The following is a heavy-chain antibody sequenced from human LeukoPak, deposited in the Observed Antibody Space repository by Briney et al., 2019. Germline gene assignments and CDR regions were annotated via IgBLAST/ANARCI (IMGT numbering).Heavy chain of an antibody. J-gene: IGHJ3*02. CDR1: GYSFTSYS. CDR2: IIPSDGST. D-gene: IGHD6-6*01. CDR3: ARDRNSGSSLDI. V-gene: IGHV1-46*01. Sequence: ASVKVSCKASGYSFTSYSIHWVRQAPGQGLEWMGIIIPSDGSTSYAQKFQGRVTMTRDTSTSTVYMELSSLRSEDTAVYYCARDRNSGSSLDIWGQGTMLTVSS.